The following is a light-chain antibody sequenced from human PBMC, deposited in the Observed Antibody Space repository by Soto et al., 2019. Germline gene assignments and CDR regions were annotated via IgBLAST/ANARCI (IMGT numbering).Light chain of an antibody. CDR1: QSVSSN. CDR2: GAS. CDR3: QQYNNWPPWT. Sequence: TLSVSPGERATLSCRASQSVSSNLAWYQQKPGQAPRLLIYGASTRATGIPARFSGSGSGAEFTLTISSLQSEDFAVYYCQQYNNWPPWTFGQGTKLDIK. V-gene: IGKV3-15*01. J-gene: IGKJ2*02.